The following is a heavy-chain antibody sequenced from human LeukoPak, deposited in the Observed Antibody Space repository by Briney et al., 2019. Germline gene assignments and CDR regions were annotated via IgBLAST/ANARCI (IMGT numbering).Heavy chain of an antibody. D-gene: IGHD3-22*01. V-gene: IGHV4-59*01. Sequence: SETLSLTCTVSGGSISSYYWSWIRQPPGKGLEWIGYIYYSGSTNYNPSLKSRVTISVDTSKNQFSLKLSSVTAADTAVYYCARVPYYYDSNGYYFGFDPWGQGTLVTVSS. CDR1: GGSISSYY. CDR2: IYYSGST. CDR3: ARVPYYYDSNGYYFGFDP. J-gene: IGHJ5*02.